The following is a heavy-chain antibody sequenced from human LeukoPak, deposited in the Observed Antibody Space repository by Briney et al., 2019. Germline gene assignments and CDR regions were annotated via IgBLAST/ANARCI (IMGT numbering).Heavy chain of an antibody. D-gene: IGHD2-2*02. J-gene: IGHJ4*02. V-gene: IGHV1-18*01. CDR1: GYTFTSYG. CDR3: ARVAADIVVVPAAIDLYYFDC. Sequence: GASVKVSCKASGYTFTSYGISWVRQAPGQGLEWMGWISAYNGNTNYAQKLQGRVTMTTDTSTSTAYMELRSLRSDDTAVYYCARVAADIVVVPAAIDLYYFDCWGQGTLVTVSS. CDR2: ISAYNGNT.